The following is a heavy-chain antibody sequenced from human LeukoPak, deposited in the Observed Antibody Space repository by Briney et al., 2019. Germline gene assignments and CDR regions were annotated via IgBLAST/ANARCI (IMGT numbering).Heavy chain of an antibody. J-gene: IGHJ6*02. CDR2: ISSSGSTI. CDR3: ARDRYCSGGSCYWWMDYYYGMDV. CDR1: GFTFSDYY. D-gene: IGHD2-15*01. V-gene: IGHV3-11*01. Sequence: GGSLRLSYAASGFTFSDYYMSWIRQAPGKGLEWVSYISSSGSTIYYADSVKGRFTISRDNAKNSLYLQMNSLRAEDTAVYYCARDRYCSGGSCYWWMDYYYGMDVWGQGTTVTVSS.